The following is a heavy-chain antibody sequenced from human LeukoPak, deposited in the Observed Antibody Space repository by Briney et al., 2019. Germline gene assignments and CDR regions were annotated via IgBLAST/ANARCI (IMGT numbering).Heavy chain of an antibody. Sequence: ASVKVSCKASGYTFTSYDINWARQATGQGLEWMGWMNPNSGNTGYAQKFQGRVTMTRNTSISTAYMELSSLRSEDTAVYYCATRRGFDWYSYWGQGTLVTVSS. J-gene: IGHJ4*02. CDR1: GYTFTSYD. CDR3: ATRRGFDWYSY. CDR2: MNPNSGNT. V-gene: IGHV1-8*01. D-gene: IGHD3-9*01.